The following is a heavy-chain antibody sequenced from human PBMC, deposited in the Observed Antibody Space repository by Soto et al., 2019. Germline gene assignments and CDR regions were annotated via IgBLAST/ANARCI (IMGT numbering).Heavy chain of an antibody. J-gene: IGHJ4*02. D-gene: IGHD5-12*01. CDR2: KYFRSKWYN. CDR3: AKGENLGPKNGYAFDX. CDR1: GDSVSSNTAS. V-gene: IGHV6-1*01. Sequence: SQSLSLTCAISGDSVSSNTASWNWIRQSPSRGLECLGRKYFRSKWYNDYAVSVKSRIIINPDTSNNQFSLQLNSVTPEDTAVYFCAKGENLGPKNGYAFDXWGRGIMVTVSX.